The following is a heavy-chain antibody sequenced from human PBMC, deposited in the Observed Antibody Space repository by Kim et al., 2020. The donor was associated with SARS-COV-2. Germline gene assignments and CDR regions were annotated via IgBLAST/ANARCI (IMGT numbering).Heavy chain of an antibody. J-gene: IGHJ4*02. CDR3: ARGPSSSWFFYY. D-gene: IGHD6-13*01. Sequence: SETLSLTCTVSGYSISSGYYWGWMRQPPGKGLEWIGSIYHSGSTYYTPSLKSRVTTSVDTSKNQFSLKLSSVTAADTAVYYCARGPSSSWFFYYWGQGTQVPVSS. V-gene: IGHV4-38-2*02. CDR2: IYHSGST. CDR1: GYSISSGYY.